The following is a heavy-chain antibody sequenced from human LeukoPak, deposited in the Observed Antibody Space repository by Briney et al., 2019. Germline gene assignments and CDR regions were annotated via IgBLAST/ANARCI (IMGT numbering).Heavy chain of an antibody. Sequence: GGSLRLSCDTSGFSFYNAWMNWVRQAPGKGLEWVGRIRSNSDGGTIDYAAPVKGRFTLSRDDSKDTLYLQMNSLQTEDTAVYYCATDFYDSTWGQGTLVTVSS. J-gene: IGHJ5*02. D-gene: IGHD3-22*01. CDR3: ATDFYDST. CDR2: IRSNSDGGTI. CDR1: GFSFYNAW. V-gene: IGHV3-15*07.